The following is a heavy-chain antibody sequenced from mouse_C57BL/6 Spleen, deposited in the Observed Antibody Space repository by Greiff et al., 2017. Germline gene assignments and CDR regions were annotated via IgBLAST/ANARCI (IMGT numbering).Heavy chain of an antibody. V-gene: IGHV1-63*01. D-gene: IGHD1-3*01. CDR3: AGESGGSRYFDY. CDR1: GYTFTNYG. J-gene: IGHJ2*01. Sequence: QVHVKQSGAELVRPGTSVKMSCKASGYTFTNYGIGWARQRPGHGLEWIGDIYHGGGYINYTEKFKGKATLTADKSSSTTYMQFSSLTSEDSAIYYCAGESGGSRYFDYWGQGTTLTVSS. CDR2: IYHGGGYI.